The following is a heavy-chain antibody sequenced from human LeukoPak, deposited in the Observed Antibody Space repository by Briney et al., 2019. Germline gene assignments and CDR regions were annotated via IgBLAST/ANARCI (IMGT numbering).Heavy chain of an antibody. Sequence: GGSLRLSCTASGFTFSDYDMHWVRQAPGKGLEWVAVILYDGFNKYYADSVKGWFTISRDSSTNTLSLQMNSLRPEDTAVYYCAKDGRLYFVDYLDYWGQGSLVTVSS. J-gene: IGHJ4*02. CDR2: ILYDGFNK. CDR3: AKDGRLYFVDYLDY. CDR1: GFTFSDYD. D-gene: IGHD2/OR15-2a*01. V-gene: IGHV3-30*18.